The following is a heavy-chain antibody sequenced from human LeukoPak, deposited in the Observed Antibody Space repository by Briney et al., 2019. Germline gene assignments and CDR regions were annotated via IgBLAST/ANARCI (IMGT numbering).Heavy chain of an antibody. J-gene: IGHJ4*02. CDR1: GFTFSSYA. D-gene: IGHD1-26*01. CDR2: ISYDGSNK. Sequence: GRSLRLSCAASGFTFSSYAMHWVRQAPGKGLEWVAVISYDGSNKYYADSVKGRFTISRDNSKNTLYLQMNSLRAEDTAVYYCARDGGPVGAPFDYWGQGTLVTVSS. V-gene: IGHV3-30-3*01. CDR3: ARDGGPVGAPFDY.